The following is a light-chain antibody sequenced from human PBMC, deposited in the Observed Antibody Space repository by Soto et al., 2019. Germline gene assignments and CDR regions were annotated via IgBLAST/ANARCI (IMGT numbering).Light chain of an antibody. J-gene: IGKJ1*01. CDR3: HQYNNWPPSWT. V-gene: IGKV3-15*01. CDR1: QSVSSN. Sequence: EILMTQSPATLSVSPGERVTLSCRASQSVSSNLAWYQQKPGQAPRVVICGASTRATGIPARFSGSGSGTEFTLTISSLQSEDFAVYYCHQYNNWPPSWTFGQGTKV. CDR2: GAS.